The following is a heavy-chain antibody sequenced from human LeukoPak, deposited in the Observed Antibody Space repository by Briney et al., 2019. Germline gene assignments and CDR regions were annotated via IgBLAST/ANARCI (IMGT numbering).Heavy chain of an antibody. CDR3: ARLVGASWFDS. CDR1: GDIVSTNSAT. J-gene: IGHJ5*01. D-gene: IGHD1-26*01. V-gene: IGHV6-1*01. CDR2: TYYRSKWYN. Sequence: SQTLSLTCAISGDIVSTNSATWTWLRQSPSRGLEWLGRTYYRSKWYNDYAVSMKSRITINPDTSKNQFSPQLNSVTPEDTAVYYCARLVGASWFDSWGQGTLVTVSS.